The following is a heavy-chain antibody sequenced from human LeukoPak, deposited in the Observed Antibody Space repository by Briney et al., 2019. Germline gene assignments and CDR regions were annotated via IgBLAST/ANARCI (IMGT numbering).Heavy chain of an antibody. Sequence: GGSLRLSCAASGFTFSSYGMHWVRQAPGKGLEWVAVIWYDGSNKYYADSVKGRFTISRDNSKNTLYLQMNSLRAEDTAVYYCARDDGDGGYFIDYWGQGTLVTVSS. CDR3: ARDDGDGGYFIDY. D-gene: IGHD5-12*01. J-gene: IGHJ4*02. CDR2: IWYDGSNK. CDR1: GFTFSSYG. V-gene: IGHV3-33*01.